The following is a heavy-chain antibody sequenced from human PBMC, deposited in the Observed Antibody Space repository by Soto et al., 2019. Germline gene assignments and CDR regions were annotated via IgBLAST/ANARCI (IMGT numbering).Heavy chain of an antibody. CDR1: GGTFSSYA. CDR3: VNSPVEMATPKFYYHYGMDV. Sequence: SVKVSCKASGGTFSSYAISWVRQAPGQGLEWMGGIIPIFGTANYAQKFQGRVTITADESTSTAYMELSSLRSEDTAVYYCVNSPVEMATPKFYYHYGMDVWGQGTTVTVSS. J-gene: IGHJ6*02. D-gene: IGHD5-12*01. CDR2: IIPIFGTA. V-gene: IGHV1-69*13.